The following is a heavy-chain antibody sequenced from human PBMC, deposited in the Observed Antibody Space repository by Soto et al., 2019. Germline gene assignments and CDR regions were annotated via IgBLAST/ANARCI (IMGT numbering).Heavy chain of an antibody. CDR3: AKEGRVGYSTRIFRRDNWFDP. D-gene: IGHD6-13*01. J-gene: IGHJ5*02. V-gene: IGHV3-33*06. Sequence: QVQLVESGGGVVQPGRSLRLSCAASGFTFSSYAMHWVRQAPGKGLEWVAAILYDGSNQYYGDAVKGRFTISRDNSKNELYLQMNRLRVEDTAVYYCAKEGRVGYSTRIFRRDNWFDPWGQGTPVTVSS. CDR1: GFTFSSYA. CDR2: ILYDGSNQ.